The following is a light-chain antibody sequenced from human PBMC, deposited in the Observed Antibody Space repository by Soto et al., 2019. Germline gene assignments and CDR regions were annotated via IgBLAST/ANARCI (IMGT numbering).Light chain of an antibody. V-gene: IGKV1-5*03. Sequence: EIQMTQSQSSLSASVGDRVSITCRASQSISTHLSWYQQKPGKAPKXLIYKASSLESGVPSRFSGSGSGTEFTLTISSLQPDDFETYYCQQYNSYSWTFGQGTKV. CDR2: KAS. CDR1: QSISTH. J-gene: IGKJ1*01. CDR3: QQYNSYSWT.